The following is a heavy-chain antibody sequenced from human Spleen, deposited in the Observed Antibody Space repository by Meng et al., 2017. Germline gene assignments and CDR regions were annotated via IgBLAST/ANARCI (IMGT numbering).Heavy chain of an antibody. J-gene: IGHJ6*02. Sequence: ASVKVSCKASGYTFTGYYMHWVRQAPGQGLEWMGRINPNSGGTNYAQKFQGRVTMTRDTSISTAYMELSRLRSDDTAVYYCARQYSSGWYGGYGMDVWGQGTTVTVSS. CDR3: ARQYSSGWYGGYGMDV. CDR1: GYTFTGYY. V-gene: IGHV1-2*06. D-gene: IGHD6-19*01. CDR2: INPNSGGT.